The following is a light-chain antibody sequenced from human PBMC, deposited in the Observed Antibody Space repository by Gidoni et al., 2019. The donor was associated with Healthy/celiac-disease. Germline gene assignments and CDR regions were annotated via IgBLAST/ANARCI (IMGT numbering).Light chain of an antibody. Sequence: YELTQPPSVSVSPGQTARITCSGDALPKQYAYWYQQKPGQAPVLVIYKDSERPSGIPERFSGSSSGTTVTLTISGVQAEDEADSYCQSADSSGTVVFGGGTKLTVL. J-gene: IGLJ2*01. CDR1: ALPKQY. CDR2: KDS. V-gene: IGLV3-25*03. CDR3: QSADSSGTVV.